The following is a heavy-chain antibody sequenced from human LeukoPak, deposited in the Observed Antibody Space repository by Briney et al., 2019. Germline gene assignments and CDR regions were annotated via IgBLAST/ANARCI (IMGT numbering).Heavy chain of an antibody. CDR3: ARELSGSLSPDSWFDP. Sequence: ASVKVSCKASGYXFTGYYMHWVRQAPGQGLEWMGWINPNSGGTNYAQKFQGRVTMTRDTSISTAYMELSRLRSDDTAVYYCARELSGSLSPDSWFDPWGQGTLVTVSS. D-gene: IGHD1-26*01. CDR1: GYXFTGYY. J-gene: IGHJ5*02. CDR2: INPNSGGT. V-gene: IGHV1-2*02.